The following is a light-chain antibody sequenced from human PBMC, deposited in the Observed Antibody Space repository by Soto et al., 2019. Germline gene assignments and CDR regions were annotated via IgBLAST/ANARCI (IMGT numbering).Light chain of an antibody. V-gene: IGKV1-9*01. J-gene: IGKJ2*01. CDR2: AAS. CDR3: QQLNSYPPQT. CDR1: QGISSY. Sequence: DIQLTQSPSFLSASVGDRVTITCRASQGISSYLAWYQQKPGKAPKLLIYAASTLQSGVPSRFSGSGSGTEFTLTISSLQPEDFETYYCQQLNSYPPQTFGQGTKLEIK.